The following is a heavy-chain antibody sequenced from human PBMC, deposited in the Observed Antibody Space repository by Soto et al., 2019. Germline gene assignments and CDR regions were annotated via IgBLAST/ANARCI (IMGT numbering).Heavy chain of an antibody. Sequence: AASVKVSCKASGYPFTGYYIHWVRQAPGQGLEWVGWINPDSGDTNYAQKFQGRVTMTRDTSISTVYMDLSSLRSDDTAVYYCARVGGFSYCGGDCYSVWAQGTLVTVSS. D-gene: IGHD2-21*02. V-gene: IGHV1-2*02. CDR1: GYPFTGYY. CDR2: INPDSGDT. J-gene: IGHJ1*01. CDR3: ARVGGFSYCGGDCYSV.